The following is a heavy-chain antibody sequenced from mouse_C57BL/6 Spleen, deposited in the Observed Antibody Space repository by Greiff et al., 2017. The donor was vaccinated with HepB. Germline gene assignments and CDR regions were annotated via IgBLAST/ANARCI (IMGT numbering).Heavy chain of an antibody. V-gene: IGHV1-58*01. CDR1: GYTFTSYG. CDR2: IYIGNGDT. CDR3: ARFDGSLYAMDY. J-gene: IGHJ4*01. D-gene: IGHD2-3*01. Sequence: DVKLEESGAELVRPGSSVKMSCKTSGYTFTSYGINWVKQRPGQGLEWIGYIYIGNGDTEYNEKFKGKATLTSDTSSSTAYMQLSSLTSEDSAIYFCARFDGSLYAMDYWGQGTSVTVSS.